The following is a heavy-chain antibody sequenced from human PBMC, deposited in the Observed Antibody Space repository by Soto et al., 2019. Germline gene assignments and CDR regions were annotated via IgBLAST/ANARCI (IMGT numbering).Heavy chain of an antibody. Sequence: EVNLLESGGDVVQPGGSLRLSCAASGFTFSSYAMNWVRQAPGKGLEWVSSVSAHGRNTYYADSVKGRFTVSRDKSKNALFLQLDSLRVEDTAIYYCAKDLSSLGWLALGAPFDSWGPGTLVTVSS. D-gene: IGHD3-22*01. CDR2: VSAHGRNT. CDR3: AKDLSSLGWLALGAPFDS. J-gene: IGHJ4*02. V-gene: IGHV3-23*01. CDR1: GFTFSSYA.